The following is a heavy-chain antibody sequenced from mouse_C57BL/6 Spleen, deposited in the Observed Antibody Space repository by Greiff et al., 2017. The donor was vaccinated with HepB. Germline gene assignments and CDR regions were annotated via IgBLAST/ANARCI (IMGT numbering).Heavy chain of an antibody. CDR2: INPSSGYT. D-gene: IGHD1-1*02. CDR3: ARSGLTMVEGFAY. V-gene: IGHV1-4*01. Sequence: QVQLQQSGAELARPGASVKMSCKASGYTFTSYTMHWVKQRPGQGLEWIGYINPSSGYTKYNQKFKDKATLTADKSSSTAYMQLSSLTSEDSAVYYCARSGLTMVEGFAYWGQGTLVTVSA. CDR1: GYTFTSYT. J-gene: IGHJ3*01.